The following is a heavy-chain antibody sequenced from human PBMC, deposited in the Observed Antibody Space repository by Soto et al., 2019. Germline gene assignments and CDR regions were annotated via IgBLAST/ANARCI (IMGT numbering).Heavy chain of an antibody. CDR1: GFTFRDYE. Sequence: PGGSLRISCAASGFTFRDYEMNWFRQAPGKGLEWLSYISDDGTSMQYADSVKGRFTISRDNTKTSLYLQMTSLRGDDTAVYYCATDQGGVLSYARDVWGEGVMGIVSS. CDR3: ATDQGGVLSYARDV. CDR2: ISDDGTSM. D-gene: IGHD6-6*01. J-gene: IGHJ6*01. V-gene: IGHV3-48*03.